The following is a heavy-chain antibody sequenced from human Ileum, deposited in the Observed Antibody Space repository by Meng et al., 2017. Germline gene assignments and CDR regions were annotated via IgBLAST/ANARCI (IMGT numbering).Heavy chain of an antibody. CDR3: ARREYDSRGYYFDY. D-gene: IGHD3-22*01. CDR2: IYYNGST. CDR1: GDSISTYY. Sequence: QVQLQESGPGLVKPSETLSLTCTVSGDSISTYYWSWIRQPPGKGLEWIGYIYYNGSTNYNPSLKSRLTMSVDTSKNQFSLKLSSVTAADTAVYYCARREYDSRGYYFDYWGQGTLVTVSS. J-gene: IGHJ4*02. V-gene: IGHV4-59*08.